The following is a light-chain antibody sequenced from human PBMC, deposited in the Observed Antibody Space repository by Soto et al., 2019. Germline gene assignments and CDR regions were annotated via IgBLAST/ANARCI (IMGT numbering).Light chain of an antibody. CDR3: QQFCNSLYT. Sequence: EIVLTQSPGTLSLSPGERATLSCKASQSVSSSHLAWYQQKVGQPPRLLLHETSTRATGIPDRFSGSGSGTDFTLTISRLEPEDFAMYYCQQFCNSLYTFGQGTKLEI. CDR1: QSVSSSH. CDR2: ETS. J-gene: IGKJ2*01. V-gene: IGKV3-20*01.